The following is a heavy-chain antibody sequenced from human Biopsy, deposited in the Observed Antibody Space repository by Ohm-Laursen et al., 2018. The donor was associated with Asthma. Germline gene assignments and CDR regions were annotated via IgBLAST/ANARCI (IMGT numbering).Heavy chain of an antibody. J-gene: IGHJ4*02. CDR2: HDHEEGGT. CDR3: ASDFPKDYVRSNFQF. CDR1: GYSLTDSS. V-gene: IGHV1-24*01. Sequence: GSSVKVSCKISGYSLTDSSMHWVRQAPGQGLEWMGGHDHEEGGTVNARRFQGRVTMTEDTSTDTAYMELSSLSSDDTAVYYCASDFPKDYVRSNFQFWGQGTLVTVSS. D-gene: IGHD4-17*01.